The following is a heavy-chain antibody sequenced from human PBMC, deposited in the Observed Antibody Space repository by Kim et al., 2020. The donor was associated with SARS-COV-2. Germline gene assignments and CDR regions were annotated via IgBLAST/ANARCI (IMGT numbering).Heavy chain of an antibody. J-gene: IGHJ4*02. CDR2: INSNSGVT. Sequence: ASVKVSCRASRYIFTAYYIYWLRQAPGQGLEWLGWINSNSGVTEYAQKFQGRVTMTTDTSVRTTYMELDSLRSDDTALYYCARADPLGSGFPYYYFDFWGQGTLVTVSS. CDR1: RYIFTAYY. CDR3: ARADPLGSGFPYYYFDF. V-gene: IGHV1-2*02. D-gene: IGHD6-25*01.